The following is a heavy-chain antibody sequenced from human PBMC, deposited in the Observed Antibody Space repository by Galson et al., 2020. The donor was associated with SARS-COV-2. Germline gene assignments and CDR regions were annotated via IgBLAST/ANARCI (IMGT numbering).Heavy chain of an antibody. Sequence: GGSLRLSCAASGFTFNDYYMSWIRQAPGKGLEWVSYISSSGTNIFYADSVKGRFSISRDNDKNSLYLQMNNLRADDSAVYYCARDSTTYGFSFDFWGPGTLLTV. CDR2: ISSSGTNI. V-gene: IGHV3-11*01. D-gene: IGHD3-10*01. CDR1: GFTFNDYY. J-gene: IGHJ4*02. CDR3: ARDSTTYGFSFDF.